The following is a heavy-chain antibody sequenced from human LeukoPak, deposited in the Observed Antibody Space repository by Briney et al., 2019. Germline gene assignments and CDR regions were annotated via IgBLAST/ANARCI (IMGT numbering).Heavy chain of an antibody. D-gene: IGHD3-22*01. J-gene: IGHJ4*02. CDR3: ATPLDYYDSSGYHQGGD. CDR1: GFTFSNYW. V-gene: IGHV3-7*03. CDR2: IKEDGSKK. Sequence: GGSLRLSCAASGFTFSNYWMTWVRQAPGKGLEWVANIKEDGSKKNYVVSVKGRFTIPRDNAKNSLNLQMNSLRAEDTAVYYCATPLDYYDSSGYHQGGDWGQGTLVTVSS.